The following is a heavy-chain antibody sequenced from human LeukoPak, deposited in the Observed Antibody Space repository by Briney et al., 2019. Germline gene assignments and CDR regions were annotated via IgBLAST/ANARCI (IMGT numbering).Heavy chain of an antibody. CDR3: ARSYYYDSSGYYEMGYDY. D-gene: IGHD3-22*01. J-gene: IGHJ4*02. Sequence: GESLKISCKGSGYSFTSYWIGWVRQMPGKGLEWMGIIYPGDSDTRYSPSFQGQVTISADKSISTAYLQWSSLKASDTAMYYCARSYYYDSSGYYEMGYDYWGQGTLVTVSS. CDR2: IYPGDSDT. V-gene: IGHV5-51*01. CDR1: GYSFTSYW.